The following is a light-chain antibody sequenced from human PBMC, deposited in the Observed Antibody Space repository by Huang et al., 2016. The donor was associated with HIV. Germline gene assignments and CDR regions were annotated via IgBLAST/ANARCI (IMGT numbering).Light chain of an antibody. Sequence: EIVLTQSPATRSMSPGQRATLSCRASQRVSRNLAWFRQNPGQAPRLRIYGASARATGIPARFSGSGSGTEFTLTISSLQSEDFAVYYCQQYNNWPPMYTFGQGTKLEV. V-gene: IGKV3-15*01. CDR1: QRVSRN. CDR3: QQYNNWPPMYT. CDR2: GAS. J-gene: IGKJ2*01.